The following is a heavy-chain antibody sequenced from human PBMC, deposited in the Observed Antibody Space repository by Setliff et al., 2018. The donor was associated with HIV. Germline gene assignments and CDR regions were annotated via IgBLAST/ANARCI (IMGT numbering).Heavy chain of an antibody. D-gene: IGHD6-13*01. V-gene: IGHV1-18*01. CDR1: GYTFTRFG. Sequence: ASVKVSCKASGYTFTRFGISWVRQAPGQGLEWMGWISGHNGHTDYAQKFQGRVTVTTDTSTETAYMELRSLRSDDTAVYYCARDMQQLVPGEHYYYMGVGGKGTTVTVSS. J-gene: IGHJ6*03. CDR3: ARDMQQLVPGEHYYYMGV. CDR2: ISGHNGHT.